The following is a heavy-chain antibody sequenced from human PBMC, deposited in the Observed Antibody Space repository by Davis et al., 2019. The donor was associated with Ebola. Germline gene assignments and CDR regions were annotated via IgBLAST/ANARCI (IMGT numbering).Heavy chain of an antibody. J-gene: IGHJ5*02. Sequence: HLSETLSLTCTVSGGSISSGGYYWSWIRQHPGKGLEWIGYIYYSGSTNYNPSLKSRVTISVDTSKNQFSLKLSSVTAADTAVYYCARSVRVASNNWFDPWGQGTLVTVSS. CDR3: ARSVRVASNNWFDP. CDR2: IYYSGST. D-gene: IGHD3-3*01. V-gene: IGHV4-61*08. CDR1: GGSISSGGYY.